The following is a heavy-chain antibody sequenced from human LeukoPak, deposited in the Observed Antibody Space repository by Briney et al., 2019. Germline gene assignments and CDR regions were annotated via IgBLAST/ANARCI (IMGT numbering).Heavy chain of an antibody. J-gene: IGHJ4*02. D-gene: IGHD3-16*02. CDR3: ARSYRAQFDY. CDR1: GGSISSYY. Sequence: SETLSLTCTVSGGSISSYYWSWIRQPPGKGLEWIGYIYYSGSTNYNPSLKSRVTISVDTSKNQFSLKLSSVTAADTAVYYCARSYRAQFDYWGQGTLVTVSS. CDR2: IYYSGST. V-gene: IGHV4-59*01.